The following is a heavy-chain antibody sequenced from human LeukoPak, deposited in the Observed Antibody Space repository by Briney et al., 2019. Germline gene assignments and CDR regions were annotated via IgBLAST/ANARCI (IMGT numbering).Heavy chain of an antibody. CDR3: ARDRLRFLEWLYLFDY. J-gene: IGHJ4*02. CDR2: IKQDGSEK. CDR1: GFTFSSYW. Sequence: GGSLRLSCAASGFTFSSYWMSWVRQAPGKGLEWVANIKQDGSEKYYVDSVKGRFTTSRDNAKNSLYLQMNSLRAEDTAVYYCARDRLRFLEWLYLFDYWGQGTLVTVSS. D-gene: IGHD3-3*01. V-gene: IGHV3-7*01.